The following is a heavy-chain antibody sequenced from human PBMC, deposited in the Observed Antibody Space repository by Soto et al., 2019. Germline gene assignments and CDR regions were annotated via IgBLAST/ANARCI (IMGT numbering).Heavy chain of an antibody. J-gene: IGHJ3*02. CDR3: AKDLMFRGAYEAFDI. CDR2: ISYDGSNL. Sequence: QVHLVESGGGVVQPGRSRTLSCAASGFTFSSYGMHWVRQAPGKGLEWLAVISYDGSNLYYADSVKGRFTISRDNSKNTIYLQVNSLRAEDTAVYYCAKDLMFRGAYEAFDIWGQGTMVTVSS. D-gene: IGHD3-10*01. V-gene: IGHV3-30*18. CDR1: GFTFSSYG.